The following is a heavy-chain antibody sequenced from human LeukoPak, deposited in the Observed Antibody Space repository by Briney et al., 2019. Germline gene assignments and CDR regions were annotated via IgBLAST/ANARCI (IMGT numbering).Heavy chain of an antibody. CDR3: AGDTLDSSSPGDAFDI. CDR2: INNDGSGT. J-gene: IGHJ3*02. Sequence: TGGSLRLSCAASGFTFGSYWMHWVRQAPGKGPVWVSRINNDGSGTTYADSVKGRFTISRDDAKNTLYLQMNSLRAEDTAVYYCAGDTLDSSSPGDAFDIWGQGTMVTVSS. V-gene: IGHV3-74*01. CDR1: GFTFGSYW. D-gene: IGHD6-13*01.